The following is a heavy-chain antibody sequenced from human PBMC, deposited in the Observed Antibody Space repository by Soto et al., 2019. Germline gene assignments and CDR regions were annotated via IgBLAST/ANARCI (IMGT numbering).Heavy chain of an antibody. Sequence: QVQLQESGPGLVKPSQTLSLTCTVSVGSISSGDYKWSWIRQPPGKGLEWIGYIYYSGYNYNNPSLNSRVAMSVDTSKNLFSLKLSSVTAADTAVYYCARSDNYVPFEYWGQGTLVTVSS. CDR1: VGSISSGDYK. D-gene: IGHD4-4*01. V-gene: IGHV4-30-4*01. J-gene: IGHJ4*02. CDR2: IYYSGYN. CDR3: ARSDNYVPFEY.